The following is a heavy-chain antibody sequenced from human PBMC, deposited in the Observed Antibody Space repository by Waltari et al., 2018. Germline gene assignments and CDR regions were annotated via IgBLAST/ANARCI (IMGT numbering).Heavy chain of an antibody. V-gene: IGHV3-23*01. CDR2: SGSSGAAT. J-gene: IGHJ4*02. Sequence: EVQLLESGGGLVQPGGSLRLSCAVSGFTFRDYAMTWVRQAPGKGLGWVAISGSSGAATYYADSVKGRFSISRDNSRNTLHLQMNSLRAEDTAMYYCAKRGAPGELWFFDYWGQGNLVTVSS. CDR1: GFTFRDYA. D-gene: IGHD2-21*01. CDR3: AKRGAPGELWFFDY.